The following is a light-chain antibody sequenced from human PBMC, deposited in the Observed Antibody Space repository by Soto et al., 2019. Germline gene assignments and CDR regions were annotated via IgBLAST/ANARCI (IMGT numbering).Light chain of an antibody. CDR3: QQSHNSPRT. J-gene: IGKJ1*01. V-gene: IGKV1-39*01. CDR1: QTIVTH. Sequence: DIQMTQSPSSLSASVGDRVTITCRASQTIVTHLNWYQQIPGKAPKVLIYDASRLLSGVPSRFSGSGSGTDFTLTISSLQLEDCATYFCQQSHNSPRTFGRGTKVEI. CDR2: DAS.